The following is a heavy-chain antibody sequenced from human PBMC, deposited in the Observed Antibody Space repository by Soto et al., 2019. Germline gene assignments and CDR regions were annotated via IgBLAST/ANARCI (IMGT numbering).Heavy chain of an antibody. J-gene: IGHJ4*02. V-gene: IGHV3-30*18. D-gene: IGHD1-26*01. CDR3: AKEGGLSGSYYISSSYYFDY. CDR2: ISYDGSNT. Sequence: PVGSLRLSCVASGFTFSNYGMHWVRQPPRKGLEWVAIISYDGSNTYYADSVKGRFTISRDNSKNTLYLQMNSLRAEDTSVYYCAKEGGLSGSYYISSSYYFDYWGQGT. CDR1: GFTFSNYG.